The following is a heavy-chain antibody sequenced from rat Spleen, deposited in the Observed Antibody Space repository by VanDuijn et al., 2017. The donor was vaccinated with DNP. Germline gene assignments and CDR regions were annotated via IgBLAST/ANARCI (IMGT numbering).Heavy chain of an antibody. CDR3: TTRGNYGGYDY. Sequence: EVQLVESGGGLVQPGRSLKLSCAASGFTFSEYYMAWVRQAPTKGLEWVAYIKYDGGSTYYGDSVKGRLTISRDYAKSTLYLQMNSLRAEDSATYYCTTRGNYGGYDYWGQGVMVTVSS. D-gene: IGHD1-11*01. CDR1: GFTFSEYY. CDR2: IKYDGGST. V-gene: IGHV5-20*01. J-gene: IGHJ2*01.